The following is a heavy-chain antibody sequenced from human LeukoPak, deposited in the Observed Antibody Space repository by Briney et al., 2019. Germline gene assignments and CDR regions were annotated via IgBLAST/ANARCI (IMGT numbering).Heavy chain of an antibody. CDR1: GFIFSGYY. CDR3: GTHAGRTGSDD. V-gene: IGHV3-11*01. CDR2: ISGSGNDI. J-gene: IGHJ4*02. D-gene: IGHD3/OR15-3a*01. Sequence: GGSLRLSCATSGFIFSGYYMSWIRQAPGKGLEWVSYISGSGNDISYAGSVKGRFTISRDNAKGSLYLQMNSLRAADTAVYYCGTHAGRTGSDDWGQGTLVTVSS.